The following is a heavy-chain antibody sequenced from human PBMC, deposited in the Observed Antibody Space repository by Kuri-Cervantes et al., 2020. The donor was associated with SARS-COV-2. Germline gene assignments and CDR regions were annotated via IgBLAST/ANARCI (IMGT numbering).Heavy chain of an antibody. Sequence: WGSLRLSCTVSGGSISSSSYYWGWIRQPPGKGLEWIGSIYYSGSTYYNPSLKSRVTISVDTSKNQFSLKLSSVTAADTAVYYCARHVPDWLLNWFDPWGQGTLVTVSS. D-gene: IGHD3-9*01. CDR2: IYYSGST. J-gene: IGHJ5*02. CDR1: GGSISSSSYY. V-gene: IGHV4-39*01. CDR3: ARHVPDWLLNWFDP.